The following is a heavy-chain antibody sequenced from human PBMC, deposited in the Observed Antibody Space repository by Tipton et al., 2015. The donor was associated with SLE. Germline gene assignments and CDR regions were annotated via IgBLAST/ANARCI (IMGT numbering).Heavy chain of an antibody. CDR3: GRGATTWRGAIYGMDG. J-gene: IGHJ6*02. Sequence: TLSLTCSVSGGSITSNYWTWIRQPPGKGLEWIGYIYSSGSTNYNPSLKSRITISIDVSKNQLSLKLPSVTPADSAVYYCGRGATTWRGAIYGMDGWGQGTTVSVS. CDR2: IYSSGST. D-gene: IGHD1-1*01. CDR1: GGSITSNY. V-gene: IGHV4-59*08.